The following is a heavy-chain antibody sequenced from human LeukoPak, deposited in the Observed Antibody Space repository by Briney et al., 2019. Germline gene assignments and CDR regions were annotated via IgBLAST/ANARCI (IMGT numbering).Heavy chain of an antibody. CDR3: ARSFRDLLTGYYNHFDY. CDR1: GFTFSDYW. Sequence: GGSLRLSCAASGFTFSDYWMHWVRQAPGKGLVWVSRINSEGTSTSYADSVKGRFTISRDNAKNTLYLQMNSLRAEDTSVYYSARSFRDLLTGYYNHFDYWGQGTLVTVTS. D-gene: IGHD3-9*01. V-gene: IGHV3-74*01. CDR2: INSEGTST. J-gene: IGHJ4*02.